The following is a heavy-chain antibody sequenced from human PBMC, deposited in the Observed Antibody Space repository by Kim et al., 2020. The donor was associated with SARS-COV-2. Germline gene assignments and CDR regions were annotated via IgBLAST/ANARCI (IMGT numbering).Heavy chain of an antibody. CDR2: INADGTET. J-gene: IGHJ4*03. Sequence: GGSLRLSCTASPFTFTSYWMSWVRQAPGQGLEWVANINADGTETYYIDSVMGRFTISRDNSKETLYLQMNSLRAEDTAVYYCTDTPNSRVAGAYWGHGT. CDR1: PFTFTSYW. CDR3: TDTPNSRVAGAY. V-gene: IGHV3-7*01. D-gene: IGHD6-19*01.